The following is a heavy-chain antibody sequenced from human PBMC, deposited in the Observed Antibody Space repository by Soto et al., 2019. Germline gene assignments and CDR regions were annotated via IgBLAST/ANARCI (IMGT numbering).Heavy chain of an antibody. CDR2: ISYDGSNK. D-gene: IGHD6-6*01. CDR3: AKTLGPSSWTVRHDFDI. CDR1: GFTFSSYG. V-gene: IGHV3-30*18. Sequence: GSLRLSCAASGFTFSSYGMHWVRQAPGKGLEWVAVISYDGSNKYYADSVKGRFTISRDNSKNTLYLQMNSLRAEDTAVYYCAKTLGPSSWTVRHDFDIWGQGTMVTVSS. J-gene: IGHJ3*02.